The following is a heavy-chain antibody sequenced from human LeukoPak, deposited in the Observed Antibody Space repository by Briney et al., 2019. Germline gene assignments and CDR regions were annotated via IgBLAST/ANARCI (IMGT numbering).Heavy chain of an antibody. J-gene: IGHJ4*02. D-gene: IGHD3-22*01. CDR1: GFTFSSYW. CDR3: AKVPKRSMIVVVITTFDY. CDR2: INSDGSST. Sequence: PGGSLRLSCAASGFTFSSYWMHWVRQAPGKGLVWVSRINSDGSSTSYADSVKGRFTISRDNAKNTLYLQMNSLRAEDTAVYYCAKVPKRSMIVVVITTFDYWGQGTLVTVSS. V-gene: IGHV3-74*01.